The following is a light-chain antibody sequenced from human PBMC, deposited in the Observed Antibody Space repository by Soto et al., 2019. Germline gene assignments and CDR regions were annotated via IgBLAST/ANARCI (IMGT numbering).Light chain of an antibody. Sequence: QSVLTQPPSVSAAPRQTITIPCSGSRSNVGDGYVSWYQHLPGKAPRLLIFDNYKRPSGIPDRFSGSNSGTSATLAITGLQTGDAADYYCATWDFSLHVLVFGGGTKL. V-gene: IGLV1-51*01. CDR1: RSNVGDGY. CDR2: DNY. J-gene: IGLJ2*01. CDR3: ATWDFSLHVLV.